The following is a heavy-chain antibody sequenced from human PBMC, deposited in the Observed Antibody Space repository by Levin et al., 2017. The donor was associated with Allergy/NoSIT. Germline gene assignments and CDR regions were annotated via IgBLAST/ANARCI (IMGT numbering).Heavy chain of an antibody. V-gene: IGHV3-7*01. CDR1: GFTFSSYW. J-gene: IGHJ6*02. CDR3: ARDNGSDYDFWSGHPLTWYGMDV. CDR2: IKQDGSEK. Sequence: GGSLRLSCAASGFTFSSYWMSWVRQAPGKGLEWVANIKQDGSEKYYVDSVKGRFTISRDNAKNSLYLQMNSLRAEDTAVYYCARDNGSDYDFWSGHPLTWYGMDVWGQGTTVTVSS. D-gene: IGHD3-3*01.